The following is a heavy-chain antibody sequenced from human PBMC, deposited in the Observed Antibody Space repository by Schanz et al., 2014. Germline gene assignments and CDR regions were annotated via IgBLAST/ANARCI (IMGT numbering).Heavy chain of an antibody. CDR3: ARGASTGAFDI. V-gene: IGHV1-46*03. CDR2: INPSVGNT. CDR1: GYTFTSYY. J-gene: IGHJ3*02. Sequence: QVQLVQSGAEVKKPGASVKVSCEASGYTFTSYYIHWFRQAPGQGLEWMGLINPSVGNTNYAQKFRGRVTMTRDTSTSTVYMELSSLRSEATAVYFCARGASTGAFDIWGQGTMVTVSS.